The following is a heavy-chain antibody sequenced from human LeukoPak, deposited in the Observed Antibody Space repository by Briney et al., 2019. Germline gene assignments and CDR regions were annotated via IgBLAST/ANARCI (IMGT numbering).Heavy chain of an antibody. CDR2: IHPSGST. D-gene: IGHD2-2*01. CDR3: ARLVVPAGGPGYYYYYMDV. V-gene: IGHV4-34*01. Sequence: SEALAPTFAVYGGSFSGYFWSWIRQPPGKGLEWIGEIHPSGSTNYNPSLKSRVTISVDTSKNQFSLKLSSVTAADTAVYYCARLVVPAGGPGYYYYYMDVWGKGTTVTVSS. J-gene: IGHJ6*03. CDR1: GGSFSGYF.